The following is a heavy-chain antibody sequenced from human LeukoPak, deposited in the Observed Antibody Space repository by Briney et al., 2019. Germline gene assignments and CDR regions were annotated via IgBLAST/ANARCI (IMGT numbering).Heavy chain of an antibody. CDR1: GGSISTYY. D-gene: IGHD6-13*01. J-gene: IGHJ4*02. CDR2: IYYSGST. V-gene: IGHV4-59*08. Sequence: SETLSLTCSVSGGSISTYYWSWIRQPPGKGLGWIGYIYYSGSTSYNPSLKSRVTISVDTSKNQFSLDLSSVTAADTAVYYCARHGIVDSSRKYYFDYWGQGTLVTASS. CDR3: ARHGIVDSSRKYYFDY.